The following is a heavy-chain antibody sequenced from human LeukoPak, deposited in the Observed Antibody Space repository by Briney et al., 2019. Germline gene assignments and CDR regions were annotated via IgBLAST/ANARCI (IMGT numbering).Heavy chain of an antibody. CDR1: GFTFSSYW. Sequence: PGGSLRLSCAASGFTFSSYWMHWVRQAPGKGLIWVSRINSDGSRISYADSVKGRFTISRDNAKNTLYLQMNSLRAEDTAVYYCAREGNITSAFDIWGQGTMVTVSS. D-gene: IGHD3-10*01. CDR3: AREGNITSAFDI. V-gene: IGHV3-74*01. J-gene: IGHJ3*02. CDR2: INSDGSRI.